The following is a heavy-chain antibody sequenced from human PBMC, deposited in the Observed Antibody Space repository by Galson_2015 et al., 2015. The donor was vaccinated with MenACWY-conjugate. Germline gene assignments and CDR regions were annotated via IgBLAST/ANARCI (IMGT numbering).Heavy chain of an antibody. CDR1: GYSFTNYW. D-gene: IGHD1-26*01. J-gene: IGHJ6*02. CDR3: ARHPPGGRGMDV. V-gene: IGHV5-51*01. Sequence: QSGAEVKKPGESLKISCKGSGYSFTNYWIGWVRQMPGRGLEWMGLIDPHNSNTRYSPPFQGQVTISADESISTAFLQWSSLKASDTAMYYCARHPPGGRGMDVWGRGTTVTVSS. CDR2: IDPHNSNT.